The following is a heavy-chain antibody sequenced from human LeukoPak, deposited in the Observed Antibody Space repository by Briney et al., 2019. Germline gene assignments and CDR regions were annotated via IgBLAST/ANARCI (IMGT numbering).Heavy chain of an antibody. J-gene: IGHJ4*02. CDR1: GFTFRSYG. CDR2: ISFDGNNI. V-gene: IGHV3-30*03. D-gene: IGHD3-22*01. CDR3: ARDVFTTYDTGGGHFDY. Sequence: GGSLRLSCAASGFTFRSYGMHWVRQSPGKGLEWVAVISFDGNNIYYADSVKGRFTISRDNSKNMLYLQMNSLRAEDTAVYFCARDVFTTYDTGGGHFDYWGQGTLVTVSS.